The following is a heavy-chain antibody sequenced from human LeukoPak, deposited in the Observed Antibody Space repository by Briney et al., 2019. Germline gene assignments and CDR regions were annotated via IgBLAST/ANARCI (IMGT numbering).Heavy chain of an antibody. CDR2: IYHSGST. Sequence: ASETLSLTCTVSGYSISSGYYWGWIRQPPGKGLEWIGSIYHSGSTYYNPSLKSRVTISVDTSKNQFSLKLSSVTAADTAVYYCARVRSSDSSVLTRKRSYYFDYWGQGTLVTVSS. J-gene: IGHJ4*02. CDR1: GYSISSGYY. CDR3: ARVRSSDSSVLTRKRSYYFDY. V-gene: IGHV4-38-2*02. D-gene: IGHD3-22*01.